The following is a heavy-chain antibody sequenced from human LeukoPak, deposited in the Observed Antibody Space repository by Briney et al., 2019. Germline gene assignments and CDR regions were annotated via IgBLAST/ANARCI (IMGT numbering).Heavy chain of an antibody. CDR1: GFTFDDYA. CDR3: ARDGNPMTTVLSL. Sequence: GGSLRLSCAASGFTFDDYAMHWVRQAPGKGLVWVSRINTDGSSTSYADSVKGRFTISRDNAKNTLYLQMNSLRAEDTAVYYCARDGNPMTTVLSLWGQGTLVTVSS. D-gene: IGHD4-17*01. CDR2: INTDGSST. V-gene: IGHV3-74*01. J-gene: IGHJ4*02.